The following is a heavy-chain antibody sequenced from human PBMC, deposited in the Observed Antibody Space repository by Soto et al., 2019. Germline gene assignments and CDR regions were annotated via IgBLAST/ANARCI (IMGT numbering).Heavy chain of an antibody. V-gene: IGHV3-33*01. CDR1: GFTFSSYA. CDR3: ARAPDYGDYGVDFDY. J-gene: IGHJ4*02. D-gene: IGHD4-17*01. CDR2: IWHDGSNK. Sequence: QVQLVESGGGVVQPGRSLRLSCAASGFTFSSYAMHWVRQAPGKGLEWVAVIWHDGSNKYYADSVKGRFTISRDNSQNPLYLKMNRLRAEDTAVFYCARAPDYGDYGVDFDYWGQGTLVTVSS.